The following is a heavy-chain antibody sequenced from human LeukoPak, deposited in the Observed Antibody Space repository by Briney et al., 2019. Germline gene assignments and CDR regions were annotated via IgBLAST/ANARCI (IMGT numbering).Heavy chain of an antibody. D-gene: IGHD6-19*01. Sequence: SGTLSLTCAVSGGSISSYYWSWIRQPAGKGLEWIGRVYTSGSTNYNPSLKSRVTMSVDTSKNQFSLKLTSVTAADTAVYYCARGTQWLVFDYWGQGTLVTVSS. J-gene: IGHJ4*02. CDR1: GGSISSYY. CDR2: VYTSGST. CDR3: ARGTQWLVFDY. V-gene: IGHV4-4*07.